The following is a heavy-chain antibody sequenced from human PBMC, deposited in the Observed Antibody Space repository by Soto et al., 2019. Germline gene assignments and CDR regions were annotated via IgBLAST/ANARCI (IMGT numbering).Heavy chain of an antibody. CDR2: ISWNGKEI. Sequence: VQLVESGGGLEQPGRSLRLSCAGSGFTFDEYALHWVRQAPRKGLEWVSGISWNGKEIGYADSVKGRFIVSRDNAKNSMYMKLNSLRVEDTALYFWVKDSSWEPRILDFWGQGARVSVCS. D-gene: IGHD1-26*01. CDR3: VKDSSWEPRILDF. J-gene: IGHJ3*01. V-gene: IGHV3-9*01. CDR1: GFTFDEYA.